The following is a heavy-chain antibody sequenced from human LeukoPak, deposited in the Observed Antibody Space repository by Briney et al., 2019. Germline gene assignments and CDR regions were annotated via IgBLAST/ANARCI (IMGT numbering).Heavy chain of an antibody. J-gene: IGHJ4*02. CDR3: ARDSSGWSRDY. CDR2: ISRNSRI. V-gene: IGHV3-69-1*01. Sequence: GGSLRLSCAASGLTFSNFGMSWVRQAPGKGLEWVSTISRNSRIYYADSVKGRFTISRDNAKDSLYLQLNSLRAEDTAVYHCARDSSGWSRDYWGQGTLVTVSS. CDR1: GLTFSNFG. D-gene: IGHD6-19*01.